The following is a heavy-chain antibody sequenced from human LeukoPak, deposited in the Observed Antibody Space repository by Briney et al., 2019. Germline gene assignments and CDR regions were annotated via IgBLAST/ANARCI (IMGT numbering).Heavy chain of an antibody. CDR3: ATRRPNYDILTGYYRNYFDY. CDR2: FDPEDGET. V-gene: IGHV1-24*01. Sequence: ASVKVSCKVSGYTLTELSMHWVRQAPGKGLEWMGGFDPEDGETIYAQKFQGRVTMTEDTSTDTAYMELSSLRSEDTAVYYCATRRPNYDILTGYYRNYFDYWGQGTLVTYSS. D-gene: IGHD3-9*01. J-gene: IGHJ4*02. CDR1: GYTLTELS.